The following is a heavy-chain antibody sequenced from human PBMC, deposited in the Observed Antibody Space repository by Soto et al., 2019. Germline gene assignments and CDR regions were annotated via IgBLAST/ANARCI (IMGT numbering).Heavy chain of an antibody. CDR1: GGSFNTYA. Sequence: QVQLVQSGAEVKKPGSSVKVSCKASGGSFNTYAISWVRQAPGQGLEWMGGIIPFFGKPNYAQRFQDSVTITADESTSTAYMELSSLRSDDTDVYYCARGPWCMMLDYGMEVWGQGTTVTVSS. CDR2: IIPFFGKP. CDR3: ARGPWCMMLDYGMEV. J-gene: IGHJ6*02. D-gene: IGHD2-8*01. V-gene: IGHV1-69*12.